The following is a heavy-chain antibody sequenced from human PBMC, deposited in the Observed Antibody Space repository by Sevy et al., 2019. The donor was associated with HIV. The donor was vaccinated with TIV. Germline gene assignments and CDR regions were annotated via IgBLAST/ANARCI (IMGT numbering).Heavy chain of an antibody. CDR2: IRRNSHEPYGGTT. D-gene: IGHD5-12*01. Sequence: GGSLRLSCTSSGFTFGDYAMSWFRQAPGKGLEWVAFIRRNSHEPYGGTTEYAASVKGRLTISRDDSKSIAYLQMNSLKTEDTAVYYCTRPLATADTPEYFFDYWGQGILVTVSS. J-gene: IGHJ4*02. CDR1: GFTFGDYA. CDR3: TRPLATADTPEYFFDY. V-gene: IGHV3-49*03.